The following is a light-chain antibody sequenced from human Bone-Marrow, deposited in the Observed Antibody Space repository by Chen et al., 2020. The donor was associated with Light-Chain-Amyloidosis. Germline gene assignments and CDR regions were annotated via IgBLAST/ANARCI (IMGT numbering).Light chain of an antibody. CDR2: DDS. V-gene: IGLV3-21*02. J-gene: IGLJ3*02. CDR3: QVWDRSSDRPV. Sequence: SYVLTQPSSVSVAPGQTATIACGGNNIGSTSVHWYQQTPGQAPLLVVYDDSDRPSGIPERLSGTNSRNTATLTISRVEAGDEADYYYQVWDRSSDRPVFGGGTTLTFL. CDR1: NIGSTS.